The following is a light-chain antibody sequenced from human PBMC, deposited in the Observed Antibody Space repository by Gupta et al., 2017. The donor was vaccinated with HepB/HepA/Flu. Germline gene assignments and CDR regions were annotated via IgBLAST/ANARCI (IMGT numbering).Light chain of an antibody. CDR3: LHFYSGPRV. CDR2: DTT. Sequence: QAVVTQEPSLTVSPGGTVTLTCGSSTGAVTSGHFPYWFQQKAGQAPRTLIYDTTNKQSWTPARFSGSLLGGKAALTLSGAQPEDEAEYYCLHFYSGPRVCGGGTKLTVL. J-gene: IGLJ3*02. CDR1: TGAVTSGHF. V-gene: IGLV7-46*01.